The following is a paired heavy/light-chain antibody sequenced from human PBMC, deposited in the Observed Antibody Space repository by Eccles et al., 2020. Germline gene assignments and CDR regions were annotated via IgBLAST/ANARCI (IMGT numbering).Heavy chain of an antibody. J-gene: IGHJ6*02. CDR3: ATLRLGNYYYGMDV. CDR1: GYSFAIYW. D-gene: IGHD3-16*01. Sequence: EVQLVQSGAEVKKPGESLKISCQGSGYSFAIYWIGWVRQMPGRGLEWMGVIYPGDSDTRYSPSFQGQVTISADKSISTAYLQWSSLKASDTAMYYCATLRLGNYYYGMDVWGQGTTVTVSS. V-gene: IGHV5-51*01. CDR2: IYPGDSDT.
Light chain of an antibody. CDR1: SGSVSTSNY. CDR2: STN. J-gene: IGLJ3*02. V-gene: IGLV8-61*01. Sequence: QTVVTQEPSFSVSPGGTVTLTCGLSSGSVSTSNYPSWYQQTPGQAPRTLFYSTNIRSSGVPDRFSGSILGNKAALTITGAQADDESDYYCVLYMGSGISVFGGGTKVTVL. CDR3: VLYMGSGISV.